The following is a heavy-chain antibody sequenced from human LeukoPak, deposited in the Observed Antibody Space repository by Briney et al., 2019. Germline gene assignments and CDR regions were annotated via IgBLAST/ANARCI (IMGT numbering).Heavy chain of an antibody. CDR2: ISGSGGST. CDR1: GFTFSSYS. D-gene: IGHD2-15*01. CDR3: AKAGAVVVVAAKYFDY. Sequence: GGSLRLSCAASGFTFSSYSMNWVRQAPGKGLEWVSAISGSGGSTYYADSAKGRFTISRDNSKNTLYLQMNSLRAEDTAVYYCAKAGAVVVVAAKYFDYWGQGTLVTVSS. J-gene: IGHJ4*02. V-gene: IGHV3-23*01.